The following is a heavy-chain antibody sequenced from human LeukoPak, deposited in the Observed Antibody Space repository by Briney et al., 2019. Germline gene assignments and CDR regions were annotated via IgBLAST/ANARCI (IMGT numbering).Heavy chain of an antibody. J-gene: IGHJ4*02. Sequence: PSETLSLTCTVSDGSISSSNYYRGWIRQPPGKGLEWIGSLYNTGSTYYNPSLKSRVTTSVDTSKNQFSLKLSSVTAADTAVYYCARDDILTGYPTRYWGQGTLVTVSS. CDR3: ARDDILTGYPTRY. CDR2: LYNTGST. D-gene: IGHD3-9*01. V-gene: IGHV4-39*07. CDR1: DGSISSSNYY.